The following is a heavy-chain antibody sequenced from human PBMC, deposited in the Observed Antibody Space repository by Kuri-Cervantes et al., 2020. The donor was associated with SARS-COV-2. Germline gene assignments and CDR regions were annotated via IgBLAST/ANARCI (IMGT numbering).Heavy chain of an antibody. CDR3: ARHHSGGGFDWLLDY. D-gene: IGHD3-9*01. V-gene: IGHV4-61*01. J-gene: IGHJ4*02. CDR2: IYYNGDA. Sequence: SETLSLTCTVTGDSVNSINYYWTWIRQPPGKGLEWIVYIYYNGDANYNPSLKSRVTISIDTSKNQFSLKLTSVTAADTAVYYCARHHSGGGFDWLLDYWGQGTLVTVSS. CDR1: GDSVNSINYY.